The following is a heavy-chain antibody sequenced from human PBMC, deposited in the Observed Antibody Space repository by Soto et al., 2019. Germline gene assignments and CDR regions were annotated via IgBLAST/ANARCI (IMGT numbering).Heavy chain of an antibody. D-gene: IGHD1-26*01. CDR1: GFTFSSYG. J-gene: IGHJ4*02. CDR3: AKGLVSGSYFHYYFDY. CDR2: ISYDGSNK. V-gene: IGHV3-30*18. Sequence: SLRLSCAASGFTFSSYGMHWVRQAPGKGLEWVAVISYDGSNKYYADSVKGRFTISRDNSKNTLYLQMNSLRAEDTAVYYCAKGLVSGSYFHYYFDYWGQGTLVTVSS.